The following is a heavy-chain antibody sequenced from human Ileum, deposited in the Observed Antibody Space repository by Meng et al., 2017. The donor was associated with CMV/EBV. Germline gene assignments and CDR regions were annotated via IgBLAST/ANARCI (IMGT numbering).Heavy chain of an antibody. V-gene: IGHV4-39*07. Sequence: TFSGGSISSNTHYWAWIRQPPGKGLEWVGSIYYSGSTYYNPSLEGRVTISLDTSSSEFSLKVNSVTAADTAVYYCARWRVVTFAFDYWGQGSLVTVSS. J-gene: IGHJ4*02. D-gene: IGHD2-21*02. CDR2: IYYSGST. CDR3: ARWRVVTFAFDY. CDR1: GGSISSNTHY.